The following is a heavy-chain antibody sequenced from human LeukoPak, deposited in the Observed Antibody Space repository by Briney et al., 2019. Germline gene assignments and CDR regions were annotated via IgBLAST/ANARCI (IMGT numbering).Heavy chain of an antibody. CDR1: GGTFSSYA. J-gene: IGHJ4*02. CDR2: IIPIFGTA. D-gene: IGHD1-1*01. CDR3: ARGLATGTTGRGYFDY. V-gene: IGHV1-69*13. Sequence: ASVKVSCKASGGTFSSYAISWVRQAPGQGLEWMGGIIPIFGTANYAQKFQGRVTITADESTSTAYMELSSLRSEDTAVYYCARGLATGTTGRGYFDYWGQGTLVTVSS.